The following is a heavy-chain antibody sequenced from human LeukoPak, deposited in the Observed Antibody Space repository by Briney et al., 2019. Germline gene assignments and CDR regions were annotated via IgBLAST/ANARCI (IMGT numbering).Heavy chain of an antibody. CDR3: ARGTAPDTH. Sequence: SETLSLTCTVSGGSINNFFWNWVRQPPGKGLEWIGYIYYSGDTNYNPSLKSRVTMSVDASKNQFSLKLRSATAADTAVYYCARGTAPDTHWGQGALVTVSS. CDR2: IYYSGDT. D-gene: IGHD6-13*01. V-gene: IGHV4-59*08. J-gene: IGHJ4*02. CDR1: GGSINNFF.